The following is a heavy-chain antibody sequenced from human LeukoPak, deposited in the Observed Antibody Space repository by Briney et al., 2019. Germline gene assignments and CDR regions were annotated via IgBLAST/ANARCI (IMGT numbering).Heavy chain of an antibody. Sequence: ASVKVSCKASGYTFTGYYMHWVRQAPGQGLEWMGWINPNSGGTNYAQKFRGRVTMTRDTSISTAYMELSRLRSDDTAVYYCARSLLLLWFGDHLDYWGQGPLVTVSS. CDR1: GYTFTGYY. CDR3: ARSLLLLWFGDHLDY. J-gene: IGHJ4*02. D-gene: IGHD3-10*01. CDR2: INPNSGGT. V-gene: IGHV1-2*02.